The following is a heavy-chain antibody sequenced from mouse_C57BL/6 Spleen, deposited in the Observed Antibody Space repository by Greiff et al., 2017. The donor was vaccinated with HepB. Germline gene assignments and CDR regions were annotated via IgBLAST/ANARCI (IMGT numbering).Heavy chain of an antibody. J-gene: IGHJ4*01. CDR3: ARHYYGSSSYAMDY. V-gene: IGHV5-17*01. Sequence: EVHLVESGGDLVKPGGSLKLSCAASGFTFSDYGMHWVRQAPEKGLEWVAYISSGSSTIYYADTVKGRFTISRDNAKNTLFLQMTSLRSEDTAMYYCARHYYGSSSYAMDYWGQGTSVTVSS. D-gene: IGHD1-1*01. CDR2: ISSGSSTI. CDR1: GFTFSDYG.